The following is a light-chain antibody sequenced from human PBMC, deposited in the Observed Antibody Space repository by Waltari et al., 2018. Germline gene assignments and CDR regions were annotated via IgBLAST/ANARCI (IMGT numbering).Light chain of an antibody. V-gene: IGLV2-8*01. CDR1: NSDVGAYNY. J-gene: IGLJ1*01. CDR3: SSYAHNNHFV. Sequence: QSVLTQPPSATGSPGQSVTISCTGTNSDVGAYNYVSWYQQHPGKVPKLLIYEVTKRPSGVPDRCSGSKYGNTASLTVSGLQADDEADYYCSSYAHNNHFVFGTGTKVTVL. CDR2: EVT.